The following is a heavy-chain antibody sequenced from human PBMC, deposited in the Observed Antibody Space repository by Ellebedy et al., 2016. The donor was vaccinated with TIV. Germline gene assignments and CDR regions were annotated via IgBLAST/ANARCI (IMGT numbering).Heavy chain of an antibody. D-gene: IGHD3-3*01. CDR3: VGFGVFNL. V-gene: IGHV3-7*01. CDR1: GFTLSNAW. CDR2: IKTDGSET. Sequence: PGGSLRLSCAASGFTLSNAWMSWVRQAPGKGLEWVAHIKTDGSETYYVDSVKGRFTISRENDKNELFLQMDGLRVDDSAVYYCVGFGVFNLWGQGAPVTVSS. J-gene: IGHJ5*02.